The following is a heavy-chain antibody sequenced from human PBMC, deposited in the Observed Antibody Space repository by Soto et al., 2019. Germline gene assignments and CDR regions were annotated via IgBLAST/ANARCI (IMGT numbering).Heavy chain of an antibody. CDR1: GGSFSGYY. J-gene: IGHJ6*02. CDR2: INHSGST. V-gene: IGHV4-34*01. D-gene: IGHD3-10*01. Sequence: QVQLQQWGAGRLKPSETLSLTCAVYGGSFSGYYWSWIRQPPGEGLEWIGEINHSGSTNYNPSLKSRVTISVDTSKNQFSLKLSSVTAADTAVYYCARGHRLLWFGGGMDVWGQGTTVTVSS. CDR3: ARGHRLLWFGGGMDV.